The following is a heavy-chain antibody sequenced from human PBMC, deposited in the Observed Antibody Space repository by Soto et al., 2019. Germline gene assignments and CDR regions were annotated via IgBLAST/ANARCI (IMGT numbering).Heavy chain of an antibody. CDR2: IWYDGSNK. Sequence: SLRLSCAASGFTFSSYGMHWVRQAPGKGLEWVVVIWYDGSNKYYADSVKGRFTISRDNSKNTLYLQMNSLRAEDTAVYYCARDYDSSGYPRYYFDYWGQGTLVTVS. CDR3: ARDYDSSGYPRYYFDY. D-gene: IGHD3-22*01. CDR1: GFTFSSYG. V-gene: IGHV3-33*01. J-gene: IGHJ4*02.